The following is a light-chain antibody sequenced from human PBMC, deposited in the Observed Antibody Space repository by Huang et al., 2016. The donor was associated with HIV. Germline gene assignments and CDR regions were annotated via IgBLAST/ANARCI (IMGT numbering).Light chain of an antibody. J-gene: IGKJ1*01. CDR2: GTS. Sequence: IVLTQSPGTLSLSQGERATLSCRASQSVSNSFLAWYQQKPGQAPRLLMQGTSTRAPGIPDRFRGSGSGTGFTLTISRLESEDFAVYYCQHYGTSSWTFGQGTKVEIK. CDR1: QSVSNSF. V-gene: IGKV3-20*01. CDR3: QHYGTSSWT.